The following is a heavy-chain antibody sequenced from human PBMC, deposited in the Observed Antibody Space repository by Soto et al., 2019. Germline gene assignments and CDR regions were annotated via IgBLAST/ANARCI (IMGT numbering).Heavy chain of an antibody. D-gene: IGHD3-22*01. Sequence: XASLTLSSGAPGFTFSSYSMSWVRQAPGKGLEWVSAISGSGGSTYYADSVKGRFTISRDNSKNTLYLQMNSLRAEDTAVYYCAKNSRSYYDSSGYYSGYWGQGTLVTVSS. CDR3: AKNSRSYYDSSGYYSGY. V-gene: IGHV3-23*01. CDR1: GFTFSSYS. CDR2: ISGSGGST. J-gene: IGHJ4*02.